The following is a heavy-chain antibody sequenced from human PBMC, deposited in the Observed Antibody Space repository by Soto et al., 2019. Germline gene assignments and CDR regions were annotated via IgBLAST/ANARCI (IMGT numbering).Heavy chain of an antibody. CDR3: GRESGEIRDYEAY. Sequence: SETLSLTCTVSVGSIRSYLWSWILQPAWKGLEWIGRISNNVNTQYNPSLKSRVTVSVDTSRNQFFLNLHSVTAADSAVYFCGRESGEIRDYEAYWGQGTPVTVSS. D-gene: IGHD4-17*01. CDR2: ISNNVNT. CDR1: VGSIRSYL. V-gene: IGHV4-4*07. J-gene: IGHJ4*02.